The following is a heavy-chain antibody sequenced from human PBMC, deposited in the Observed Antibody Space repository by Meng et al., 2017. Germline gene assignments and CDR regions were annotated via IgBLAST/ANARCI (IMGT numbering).Heavy chain of an antibody. V-gene: IGHV1-3*01. Sequence: QVQCVESGGEVKEPGASVKVSCKASGYTFTSYAMHWVRQAPGQSLEWMGWLNAGNGDTKYSQKFQGRVTITRDSSASTAYMELSSLRSEDTAVYYCARDSCTGGICYRGSFDYWAQGTLVTVSS. J-gene: IGHJ4*02. CDR1: GYTFTSYA. CDR2: LNAGNGDT. D-gene: IGHD2-15*01. CDR3: ARDSCTGGICYRGSFDY.